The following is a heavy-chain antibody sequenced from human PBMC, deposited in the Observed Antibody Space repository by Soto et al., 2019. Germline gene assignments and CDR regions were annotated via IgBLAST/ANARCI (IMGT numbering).Heavy chain of an antibody. D-gene: IGHD2-21*02. V-gene: IGHV3-23*01. J-gene: IGHJ4*02. CDR1: GFTFSNSA. Sequence: RFSCAASGFTFSNSAMSWVRQVPGKGLEWAAGISSGGGHTNYADSVKGRFTISRDNFKDTLYLQMNSLRAEDTALYYCAKVQEFCGYNCYTVDSWGQGALVTVSS. CDR3: AKVQEFCGYNCYTVDS. CDR2: ISSGGGHT.